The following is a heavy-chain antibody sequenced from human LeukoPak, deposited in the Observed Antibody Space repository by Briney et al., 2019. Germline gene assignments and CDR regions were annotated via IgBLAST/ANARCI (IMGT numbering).Heavy chain of an antibody. CDR2: ISYDGSNK. CDR1: GFTFSSYG. J-gene: IGHJ6*02. CDR3: VKVREGYGMDV. Sequence: GGSLRLSCAASGFTFSSYGMHWVRQAPGKGLEWVAVISYDGSNKYYADSVKGRFTISRDNSKNTLYLQMNSLRADDTAVYYCVKVREGYGMDVWGQGNTVTVSS. V-gene: IGHV3-30*18.